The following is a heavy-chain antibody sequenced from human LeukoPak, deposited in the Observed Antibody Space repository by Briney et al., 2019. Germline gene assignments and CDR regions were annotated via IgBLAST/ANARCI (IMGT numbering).Heavy chain of an antibody. CDR3: ARARGDSSGDYFYYYLDV. V-gene: IGHV3-11*04. CDR2: ISSSGGTI. D-gene: IGHD3-22*01. Sequence: PGGSLRLSCAASGFTFSDYYMTWIRQAPGKGLEWLSYISSSGGTIYYSESVRGRFTISRDIAKNSLYLQMNSLRAEDTAVYYCARARGDSSGDYFYYYLDVWGKGTTVTVSS. J-gene: IGHJ6*03. CDR1: GFTFSDYY.